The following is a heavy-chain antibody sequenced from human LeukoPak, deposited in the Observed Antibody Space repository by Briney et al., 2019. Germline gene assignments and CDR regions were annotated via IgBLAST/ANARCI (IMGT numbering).Heavy chain of an antibody. CDR1: GGSFSGYY. CDR2: IYYSGST. D-gene: IGHD1-26*01. Sequence: SETLSLTCAVYGGSFSGYYWSWIRQPPGKGLEWIGYIYYSGSTNYNPSLKSRVTISVDTSKNQFSLKLSSVTAADTAVYYCARTREVLGSPYFFDYWGQGTLVTVSS. V-gene: IGHV4-59*01. J-gene: IGHJ4*02. CDR3: ARTREVLGSPYFFDY.